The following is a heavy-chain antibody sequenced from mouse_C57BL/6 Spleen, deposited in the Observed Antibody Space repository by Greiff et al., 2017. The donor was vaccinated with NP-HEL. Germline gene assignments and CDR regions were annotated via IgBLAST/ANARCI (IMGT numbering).Heavy chain of an antibody. Sequence: LQQPGASVKLSCKASGYTFTSYWMHWVKQRPGQGLEWIGNINPSNGGTNYNEKFKSKATLTVDKSSSTAYMQLSSLTSEDSAVYYCARGNWYYFDYWGQGTTLTVSS. CDR1: GYTFTSYW. J-gene: IGHJ2*01. CDR3: ARGNWYYFDY. CDR2: INPSNGGT. V-gene: IGHV1-53*01. D-gene: IGHD2-1*01.